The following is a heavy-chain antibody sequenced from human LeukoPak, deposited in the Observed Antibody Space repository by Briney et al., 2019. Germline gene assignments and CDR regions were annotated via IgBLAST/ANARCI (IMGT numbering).Heavy chain of an antibody. D-gene: IGHD2-2*01. J-gene: IGHJ4*02. CDR3: AKDGYCSSTNCYPAPY. CDR2: IKQDGSEK. V-gene: IGHV3-7*03. Sequence: GGSLRLSCAASGFTFSSYWMSWVRQAPGKGLEWLANIKQDGSEKYYVDSVKGRFTISRDNAKNSLYLQMNSLRAEDTAVYYCAKDGYCSSTNCYPAPYWGQGTLVTVSS. CDR1: GFTFSSYW.